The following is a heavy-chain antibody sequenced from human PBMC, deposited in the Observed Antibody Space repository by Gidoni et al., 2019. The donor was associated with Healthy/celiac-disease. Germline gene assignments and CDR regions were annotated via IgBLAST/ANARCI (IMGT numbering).Heavy chain of an antibody. J-gene: IGHJ4*02. D-gene: IGHD3-22*01. CDR3: TAEDYYDSSGPSPADY. V-gene: IGHV3-15*01. CDR2: IKASTDGETT. CDR1: GFSSRNAW. Sequence: EVQLVESGGGLVKPGGSLRLSCAASGFSSRNAWMSWVRQAPGKGLEWIGRIKASTDGETTHYAAPVNGRFTISRDDSKNTLYLQMNSLKIEDTAVYYCTAEDYYDSSGPSPADYWGQGTLVTVSS.